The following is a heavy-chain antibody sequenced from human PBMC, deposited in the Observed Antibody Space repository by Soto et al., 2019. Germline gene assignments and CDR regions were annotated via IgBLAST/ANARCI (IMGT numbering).Heavy chain of an antibody. D-gene: IGHD1-26*01. Sequence: SETLSLTCTVSGGSISSYYWSWIRQPPGKGLEWIGYIYYSGSTNYNPSLKSRVTISVDTSKNQFSLKLSSVTAADTAVYYCARDRMEGGGSYYVWGKDYYYYGMDVWGQGTMVTVSS. J-gene: IGHJ6*02. CDR2: IYYSGST. CDR1: GGSISSYY. CDR3: ARDRMEGGGSYYVWGKDYYYYGMDV. V-gene: IGHV4-59*01.